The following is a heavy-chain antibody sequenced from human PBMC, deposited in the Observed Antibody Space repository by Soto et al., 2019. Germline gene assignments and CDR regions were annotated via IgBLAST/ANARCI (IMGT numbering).Heavy chain of an antibody. CDR2: IKSKTDGGTT. D-gene: IGHD1-26*01. CDR1: SVSNAW. Sequence: SVSNAWMNWVRQAPGKGLEWAGRIKSKTDGGTTDYAAPVKGRFTISRDDSKNTLYLQLNSLKTEDTAVYYCTTKEGGAGGAFDIGGQGTMFTVSS. CDR3: TTKEGGAGGAFDI. V-gene: IGHV3-15*07. J-gene: IGHJ3*02.